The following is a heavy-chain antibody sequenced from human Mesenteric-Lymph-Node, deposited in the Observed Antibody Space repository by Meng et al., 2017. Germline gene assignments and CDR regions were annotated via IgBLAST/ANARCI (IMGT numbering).Heavy chain of an antibody. J-gene: IGHJ3*02. CDR3: AKADYYGSGSYPDAFDI. Sequence: GGSLRLSCTGSGFTFNTFGMHWVRQAPGKGLEWVSAISGSGGSTYYADSVKGRFTISRDNSKNTLYLQMNSLRAEDTAVYYCAKADYYGSGSYPDAFDIWGQGTMVTVSS. CDR2: ISGSGGST. V-gene: IGHV3-23*01. CDR1: GFTFNTFG. D-gene: IGHD3-10*01.